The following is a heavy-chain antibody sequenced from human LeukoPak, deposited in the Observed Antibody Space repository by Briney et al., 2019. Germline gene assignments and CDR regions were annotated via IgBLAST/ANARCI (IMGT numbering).Heavy chain of an antibody. Sequence: GESLKISCKGSGYSFTSYWIGWVRQMPGKGLEWMGIIYPGDFDTRYSPSFQGQVTISADKSISTAYLQWSSLKASDTAMYYCARRGPAGYYSLNYFDYWGQGTLVTVSS. D-gene: IGHD3-9*01. CDR2: IYPGDFDT. V-gene: IGHV5-51*01. CDR3: ARRGPAGYYSLNYFDY. CDR1: GYSFTSYW. J-gene: IGHJ4*02.